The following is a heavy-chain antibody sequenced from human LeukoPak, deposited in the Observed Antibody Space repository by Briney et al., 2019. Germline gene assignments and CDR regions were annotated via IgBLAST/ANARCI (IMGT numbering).Heavy chain of an antibody. CDR3: ARDGYNLYGMDV. V-gene: IGHV3-30-3*01. J-gene: IGHJ6*02. CDR2: ISYDGSNK. Sequence: GGSLRLSCAASGFTFSGYAMHWVRQAPGKGLEWVAVISYDGSNKYYADSVKGRFTISRDNSKNTLYLQMNSLRAGDTAVYYCARDGYNLYGMDVWGQGTTVTVSS. CDR1: GFTFSGYA. D-gene: IGHD5-24*01.